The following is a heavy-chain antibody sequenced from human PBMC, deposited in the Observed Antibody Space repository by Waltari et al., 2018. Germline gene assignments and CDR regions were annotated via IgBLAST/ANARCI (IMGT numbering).Heavy chain of an antibody. CDR2: MYQSGRA. Sequence: QVQLQESGPGLVKPSETLSLTCAVSGYSISSGFSWGWIRHPPGKGLAWIGSMYQSGRAYYNPSLKSRVTISVDTSKNQFSLKLSSVTAADTAVYYCARHVYCSGSSCSSTFDYWGQGTLVTVSS. V-gene: IGHV4-38-2*01. CDR3: ARHVYCSGSSCSSTFDY. D-gene: IGHD2-2*01. J-gene: IGHJ4*02. CDR1: GYSISSGFS.